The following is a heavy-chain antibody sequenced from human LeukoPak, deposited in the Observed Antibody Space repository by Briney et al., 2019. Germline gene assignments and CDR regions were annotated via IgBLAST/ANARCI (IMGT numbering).Heavy chain of an antibody. CDR3: TRVHLKTQIAAADDY. Sequence: GASVKVSCKASGYTFTSYGISWVRQAPGQGLEWMGWISAYNGNTNYAQKLQGRVTMTTDTSTSTAYMELRSLRSDDTAVYYCTRVHLKTQIAAADDYWGQGTLVTVSS. V-gene: IGHV1-18*01. J-gene: IGHJ4*02. CDR2: ISAYNGNT. CDR1: GYTFTSYG. D-gene: IGHD6-13*01.